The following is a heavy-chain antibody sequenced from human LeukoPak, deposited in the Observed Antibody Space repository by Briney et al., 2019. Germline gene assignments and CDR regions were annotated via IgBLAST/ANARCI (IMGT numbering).Heavy chain of an antibody. CDR3: ARHNEVGRFWFDY. D-gene: IGHD3-3*01. CDR2: ISSSSSYI. Sequence: GGSLRLSCAASGFTFSSYSMNWVRQAPGKGLEWVSSISSSSSYIYYADSVKGRFTISRDNAKNSLYLQMNSLRAEDTAVYYCARHNEVGRFWFDYWGQGTLVTVSS. CDR1: GFTFSSYS. J-gene: IGHJ4*02. V-gene: IGHV3-21*01.